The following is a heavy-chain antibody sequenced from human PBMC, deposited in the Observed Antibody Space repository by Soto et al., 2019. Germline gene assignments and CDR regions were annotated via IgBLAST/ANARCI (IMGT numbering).Heavy chain of an antibody. CDR1: GGIFSTYT. Sequence: QVHLVQSGAEVKKPGSSVKVSCKTSGGIFSTYTVSWVRQAPGQGLEWIGRIIPILDVLTYAQKFQGRVTITADKSTSTAYLELTSLKSEDTAMYYCARVSEGSGTESAFHFWGQGTMVTVSS. CDR2: IIPILDVL. CDR3: ARVSEGSGTESAFHF. V-gene: IGHV1-69*02. D-gene: IGHD2-15*01. J-gene: IGHJ3*01.